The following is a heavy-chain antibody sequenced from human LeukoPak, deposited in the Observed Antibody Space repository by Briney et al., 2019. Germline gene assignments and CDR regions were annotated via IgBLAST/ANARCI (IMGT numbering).Heavy chain of an antibody. CDR2: IYTSGST. J-gene: IGHJ6*03. Sequence: PSETLSLTCSVSGGSISSYHWSWIRQPAGKGLERIGRIYTSGSTNYNPSLKSRVTMSVDTSKNQFSLKLSSVTAADTAVYYCARDSVYYDSSGYYSNYYYYMDVWGKGTTVTVSS. D-gene: IGHD3-22*01. CDR1: GGSISSYH. CDR3: ARDSVYYDSSGYYSNYYYYMDV. V-gene: IGHV4-4*07.